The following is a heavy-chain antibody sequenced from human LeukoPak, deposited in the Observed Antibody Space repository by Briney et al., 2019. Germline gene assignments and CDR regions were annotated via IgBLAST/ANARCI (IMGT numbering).Heavy chain of an antibody. CDR1: GASISSGSYF. D-gene: IGHD1-20*01. J-gene: IGHJ4*02. CDR2: IYTSGTT. V-gene: IGHV4-61*02. Sequence: PSQTLSLTCTASGASISSGSYFWSWIRQPAGRGLEWIGRIYTSGTTNYNPSLKSRVTISVDTSKNQFFLKLSSVTAADTAVYYCATFNWNAPGYWGQGTLVTVSS. CDR3: ATFNWNAPGY.